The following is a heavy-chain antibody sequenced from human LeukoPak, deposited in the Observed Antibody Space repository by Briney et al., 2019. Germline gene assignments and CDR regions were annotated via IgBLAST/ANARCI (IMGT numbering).Heavy chain of an antibody. CDR2: TSADNGYT. CDR3: ARDPPGDADFDY. Sequence: GASVKVSCKASDYTFTSYGISWVRQAPGQGLEWMGWTSADNGYTNYAQKFQGRVTMTTDTSTSTAYMELRSLRSDDTAVYYCARDPPGDADFDYWGQGALVTVSS. CDR1: DYTFTSYG. J-gene: IGHJ4*02. V-gene: IGHV1-18*01. D-gene: IGHD3-16*01.